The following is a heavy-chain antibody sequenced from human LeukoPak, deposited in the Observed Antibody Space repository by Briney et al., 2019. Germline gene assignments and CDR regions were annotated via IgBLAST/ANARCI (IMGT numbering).Heavy chain of an antibody. D-gene: IGHD3-3*01. CDR3: ARVSRGTSDFWSGYSYYFDF. V-gene: IGHV1-8*01. J-gene: IGHJ4*02. Sequence: ASVKVSCKASGYTFTSYDINWVRQATGQGLEWMGWMNPNSGNTGYAQKFQGRVTMTRDTSISTAYMELSSLRSEDTAVYYCARVSRGTSDFWSGYSYYFDFWGQGTLVTVSS. CDR1: GYTFTSYD. CDR2: MNPNSGNT.